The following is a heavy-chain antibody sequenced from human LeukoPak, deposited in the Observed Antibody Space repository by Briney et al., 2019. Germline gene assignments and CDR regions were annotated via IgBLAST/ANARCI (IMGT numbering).Heavy chain of an antibody. V-gene: IGHV3-48*03. Sequence: GGSLRLSCAASGFTFSSYEMTWVRQAPGKGLEWVSYISSGSGSSTYDADSVKGRFTISRDNAKNSLYLRMNSLRAEDTAVYYCARKQWLGFDYWGQGTLVTVSS. D-gene: IGHD6-19*01. CDR3: ARKQWLGFDY. J-gene: IGHJ4*02. CDR1: GFTFSSYE. CDR2: ISSGSGSST.